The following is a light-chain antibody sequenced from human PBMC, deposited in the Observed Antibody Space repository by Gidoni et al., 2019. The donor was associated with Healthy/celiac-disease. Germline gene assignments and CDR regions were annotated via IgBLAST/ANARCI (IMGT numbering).Light chain of an antibody. Sequence: DIQMTQSPSSLSASVGDRVTITCRASQSISSYLNWYQQKPGKAPKLLIYAASSLQSGVPSRFSGSGSGTYFTLTISSLQPEDFATYYCQQSYSTPPMYTFGQXTKLEIK. J-gene: IGKJ2*01. CDR2: AAS. V-gene: IGKV1-39*01. CDR1: QSISSY. CDR3: QQSYSTPPMYT.